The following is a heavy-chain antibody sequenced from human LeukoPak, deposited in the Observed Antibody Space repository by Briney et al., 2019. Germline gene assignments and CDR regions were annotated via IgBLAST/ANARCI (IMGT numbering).Heavy chain of an antibody. V-gene: IGHV1-8*02. CDR2: MNPNSGNT. D-gene: IGHD4-17*01. CDR1: GYTFTSYD. J-gene: IGHJ6*03. CDR3: ATYKRGTTVNTYYYYYYMDV. Sequence: ASVKVSCKASGYTFTSYDINWVRQATGQGLEWMGWMNPNSGNTGYAQKFQGRVTMTEDTPTDTAYMELSSLRSEDTAVYYCATYKRGTTVNTYYYYYYMDVWGKGTTVTISS.